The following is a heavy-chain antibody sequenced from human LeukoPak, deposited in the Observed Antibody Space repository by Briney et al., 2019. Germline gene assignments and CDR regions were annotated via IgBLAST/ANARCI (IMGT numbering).Heavy chain of an antibody. CDR2: INTDGSTT. J-gene: IGHJ4*02. V-gene: IGHV3-74*01. D-gene: IGHD1-20*01. Sequence: PGGSLRLSCAASGLTFSNYWMHWVRQAPGKGLVWVSHINTDGSTTNYADSVKGRFTISRDNAKNTLYLQMNSLGAEDTAVYYCVNGISGSTKWGQGTLVTVSS. CDR3: VNGISGSTK. CDR1: GLTFSNYW.